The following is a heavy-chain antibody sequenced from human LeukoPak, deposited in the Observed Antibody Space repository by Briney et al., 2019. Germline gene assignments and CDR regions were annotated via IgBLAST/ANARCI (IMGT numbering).Heavy chain of an antibody. V-gene: IGHV4-34*01. CDR1: GGSFSGYY. CDR2: INHSGST. D-gene: IGHD2-2*01. CDR3: ATSPIVVVPAAQGRSGSPRYYYYYYMDV. J-gene: IGHJ6*03. Sequence: SETRSLTCAVYGGSFSGYYWSWIRHPPGKGLEWIGEINHSGSTNYNPSLKSRVTISVDTSKNQFSLKLSSVTAADTAVYYCATSPIVVVPAAQGRSGSPRYYYYYYMDVWGKGTTVTVSS.